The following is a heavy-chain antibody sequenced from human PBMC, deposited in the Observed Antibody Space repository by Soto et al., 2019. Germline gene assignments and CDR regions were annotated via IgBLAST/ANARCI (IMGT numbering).Heavy chain of an antibody. CDR3: ARLVYDTPRNYSYFDF. CDR2: IFHAGTA. J-gene: IGHJ4*03. CDR1: GVSLTSCNW. Sequence: SETLSLTCAVSGVSLTSCNWWTWDRQSPQRGLEYIGEIFHAGTANYYPSFERRVAMSVDTSRNQVSVTLTSGNYAATALYFCARLVYDTPRNYSYFDFWGPGPLGTVSA. V-gene: IGHV4-4*02. D-gene: IGHD6-6*01.